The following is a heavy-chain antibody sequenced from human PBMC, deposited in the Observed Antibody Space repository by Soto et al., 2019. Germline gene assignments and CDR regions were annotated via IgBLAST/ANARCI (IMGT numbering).Heavy chain of an antibody. V-gene: IGHV1-69*13. CDR2: IIPIFGTA. D-gene: IGHD6-13*01. J-gene: IGHJ6*02. Sequence: SVKVSCKASGGTFSSYAISWVRQAPGQGLEWMGGIIPIFGTANYAQKFQGRVTITADESTSTAYMELSSLRSEDTAVYYCASGLISPLPPFSDTPDSSWYGDAYSYYGMDVWGQGPTVTVSS. CDR3: ASGLISPLPPFSDTPDSSWYGDAYSYYGMDV. CDR1: GGTFSSYA.